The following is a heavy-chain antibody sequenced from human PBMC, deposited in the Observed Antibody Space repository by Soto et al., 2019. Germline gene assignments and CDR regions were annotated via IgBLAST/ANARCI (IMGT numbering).Heavy chain of an antibody. J-gene: IGHJ6*02. CDR3: ARDPNTYDFWAGSFYYHGVHV. V-gene: IGHV1-2*02. CDR1: GYTFTDYY. Sequence: GASVKVSCKASGYTFTDYYLHWVRQAPGQGLESMGWINPNTGDTNYALKFQGRVAMTRDTSINTVYLELSSLTSEDTAVYFCARDPNTYDFWAGSFYYHGVHVWGQGTPVTVSS. D-gene: IGHD3-3*01. CDR2: INPNTGDT.